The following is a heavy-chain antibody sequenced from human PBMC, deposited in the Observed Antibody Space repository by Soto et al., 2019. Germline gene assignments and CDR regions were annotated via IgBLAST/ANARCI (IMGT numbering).Heavy chain of an antibody. V-gene: IGHV3-74*01. CDR3: AREDVQLPPYGMDV. Sequence: EVQLVESGGGLVQPGGSLRLSCAASGFTFSSYWMHWVRQAPGKGLVWVSRINSDGSSTSYADSVKGRFTISRDNAKNTLYLQLNSLRAEDTAAYYCAREDVQLPPYGMDVWGQGTTVTVS. D-gene: IGHD2-2*01. J-gene: IGHJ6*02. CDR2: INSDGSST. CDR1: GFTFSSYW.